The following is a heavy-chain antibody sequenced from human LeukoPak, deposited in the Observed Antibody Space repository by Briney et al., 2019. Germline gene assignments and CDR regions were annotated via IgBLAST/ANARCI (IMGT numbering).Heavy chain of an antibody. D-gene: IGHD4-17*01. CDR1: GFTFSSYS. CDR3: RYGDYDFDY. V-gene: IGHV3-48*01. Sequence: GGSLRLSCAGSGFTFSSYSMNWVRHAPGKGLEWVSYIGHTGSITDYADSVKGRFTISRDNAKNSLYLQMNTLRAEDTALYYCRYGDYDFDYWGQGTLVTVSS. J-gene: IGHJ4*02. CDR2: IGHTGSIT.